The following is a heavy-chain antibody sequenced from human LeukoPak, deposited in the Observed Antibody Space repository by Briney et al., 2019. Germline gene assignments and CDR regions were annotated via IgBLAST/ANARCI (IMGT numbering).Heavy chain of an antibody. D-gene: IGHD2-21*02. J-gene: IGHJ3*02. CDR2: INNDASST. CDR1: GFTFSSYW. CDR3: ASLVVTDNWAFDI. Sequence: GGSLRLSCAASGFTFSSYWMHWVRQAPGEGLVWVSRINNDASSTSYADSVKGRFTISRDNAKNTLYLQMNSLRAGDTAVYYCASLVVTDNWAFDIWGQGTTVIVSS. V-gene: IGHV3-74*01.